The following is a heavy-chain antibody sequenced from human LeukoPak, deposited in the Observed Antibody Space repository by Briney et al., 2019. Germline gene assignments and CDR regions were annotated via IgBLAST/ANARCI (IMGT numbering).Heavy chain of an antibody. CDR3: AKDRTPYSRSGGYYLGAFDL. CDR1: GLTFNSYA. V-gene: IGHV3-23*01. D-gene: IGHD3-10*01. J-gene: IGHJ3*01. Sequence: GRSLRLSCAASGLTFNSYAMTWVRRAPGKGLEWVSSHSGSGGGTWYAGAVKSRFTISRDNSNNVMYLQMNSLRAEDTAVYYCAKDRTPYSRSGGYYLGAFDLWGHGTMVTVSS. CDR2: HSGSGGGT.